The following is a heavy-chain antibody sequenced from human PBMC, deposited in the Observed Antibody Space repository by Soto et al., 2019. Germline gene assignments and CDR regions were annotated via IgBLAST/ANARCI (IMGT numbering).Heavy chain of an antibody. CDR2: IYHTGST. J-gene: IGHJ4*02. V-gene: IGHV4-61*08. Sequence: SATLSLTCNVSGDSLKSGAYYWTWIRQSPGRGLEWIGHIYHTGSTNYNPSLRSRLTISLDTSKNQFSLTLRSVNAVDTGVYYGASSGGGDGYSLWGTGIPVTVSS. CDR1: GDSLKSGAYY. D-gene: IGHD2-15*01. CDR3: ASSGGGDGYSL.